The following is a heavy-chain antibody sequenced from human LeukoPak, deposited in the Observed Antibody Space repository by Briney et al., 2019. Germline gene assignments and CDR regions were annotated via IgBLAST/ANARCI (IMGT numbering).Heavy chain of an antibody. CDR1: GSRFTNYW. V-gene: IGHV5-51*01. D-gene: IGHD1-26*01. J-gene: IGHJ4*02. CDR3: ARHTSGSYHAPLAY. CDR2: IYPGDSDT. Sequence: GAALKTSFKGAGSRFTNYWIAWGRPMPGEGLGWMGIIYPGDSDTRYSPSFQGQVTISADKSIKTAYLQWSRLKASDTAMYYCARHTSGSYHAPLAYWGQGTLVTVSS.